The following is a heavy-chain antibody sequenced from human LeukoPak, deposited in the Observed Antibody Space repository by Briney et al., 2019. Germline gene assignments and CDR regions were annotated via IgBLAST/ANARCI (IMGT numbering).Heavy chain of an antibody. CDR2: ISSSSSYI. CDR1: GFTFSSYS. V-gene: IGHV3-21*01. CDR3: ARGGIAAAGAYFDY. Sequence: NPGGSLRLSCAASGFTFSSYSMNWVRQAPGKGLEWVSSISSSSSYIYYADSVKGRFTISRDNAKNSLYLQMNSLRVEDTAVYYCARGGIAAAGAYFDYWGQGTLVTVSS. J-gene: IGHJ4*02. D-gene: IGHD6-13*01.